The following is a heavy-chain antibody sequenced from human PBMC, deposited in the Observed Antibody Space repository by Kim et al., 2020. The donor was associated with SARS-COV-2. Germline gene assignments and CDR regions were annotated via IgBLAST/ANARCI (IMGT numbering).Heavy chain of an antibody. D-gene: IGHD3-10*01. Sequence: WGSLRLSCAASGFTFSSYAMHWVRQAPGKGLEWVAVISYDGSNKYYADSVKGRFTISRDNSKNTLYLQMNSLRAEDTAVYYCARILSGSGSHGGYWGQGT. CDR3: ARILSGSGSHGGY. V-gene: IGHV3-30*04. CDR1: GFTFSSYA. J-gene: IGHJ4*02. CDR2: ISYDGSNK.